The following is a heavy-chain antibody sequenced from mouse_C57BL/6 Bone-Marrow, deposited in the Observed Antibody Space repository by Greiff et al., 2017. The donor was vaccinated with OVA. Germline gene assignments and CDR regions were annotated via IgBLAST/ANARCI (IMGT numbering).Heavy chain of an antibody. Sequence: QVQLQQPGAELVKPGASVKLSCKASGYTFTSYWMHWVKQRPGQGLEWIGMIHPNSGSTNYNEKLKSKATLTVDKSSSTAYMQLSSLTSEDSAVYYCARLGYYGSSGAYWGQGTLVTVSA. V-gene: IGHV1-64*01. CDR1: GYTFTSYW. CDR2: IHPNSGST. D-gene: IGHD1-1*01. CDR3: ARLGYYGSSGAY. J-gene: IGHJ3*01.